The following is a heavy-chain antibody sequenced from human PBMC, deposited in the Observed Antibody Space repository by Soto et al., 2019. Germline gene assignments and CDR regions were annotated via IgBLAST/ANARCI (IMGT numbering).Heavy chain of an antibody. D-gene: IGHD4-17*01. CDR3: AREDDYGDYLFAFDI. CDR2: ISAYNGNT. J-gene: IGHJ3*02. V-gene: IGHV1-18*01. CDR1: GYTFTSYG. Sequence: GASVKVSCKASGYTFTSYGISWVRQAPGQGLEWMGWISAYNGNTNYAQKLQGRVTMTTDTSTSTAYMELRSLRSDDTAVYYCAREDDYGDYLFAFDIWGQGTMVTVSS.